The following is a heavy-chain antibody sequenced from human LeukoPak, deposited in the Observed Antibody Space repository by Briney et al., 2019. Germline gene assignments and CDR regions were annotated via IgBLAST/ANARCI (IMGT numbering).Heavy chain of an antibody. CDR3: ARESGSSGWFYYFDY. V-gene: IGHV4-59*01. Sequence: SETLSLTCTVSGGSISSYYWSWIRQPPGKGLEWIGYIYYSGSTNYNPSLKSRVTISVDTSKNQFSLKLSSVTAADTAVYYCARESGSSGWFYYFDYWGQGTLVTVSS. CDR1: GGSISSYY. D-gene: IGHD6-19*01. J-gene: IGHJ4*02. CDR2: IYYSGST.